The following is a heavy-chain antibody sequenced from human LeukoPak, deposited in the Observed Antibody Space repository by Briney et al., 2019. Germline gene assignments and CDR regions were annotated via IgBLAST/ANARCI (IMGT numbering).Heavy chain of an antibody. CDR1: GFTFSSYA. Sequence: GGSLRLSCAASGFTFSSYAMSWVRQAPGKGLEWVAVIWYDGSNKYYADSVKGRFTISRDNSKNTLYLQMNSLRAEDTAVYYCARDVSDQDAFDIWGQGTMVTVSS. CDR2: IWYDGSNK. D-gene: IGHD1-26*01. V-gene: IGHV3-33*08. CDR3: ARDVSDQDAFDI. J-gene: IGHJ3*02.